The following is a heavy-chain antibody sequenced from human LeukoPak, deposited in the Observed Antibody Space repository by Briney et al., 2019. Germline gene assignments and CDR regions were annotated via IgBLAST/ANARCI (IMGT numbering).Heavy chain of an antibody. CDR2: IRSQNGAT. V-gene: IGHV1-18*01. Sequence: PTASARVSCRASGYTFHTYDITWVRQAPGQGLEWMGWIRSQNGATNYAQKLQGRVTMTTDASTSTVYMELRSLRSDDTAVYYCARVGRSGSPGAFDIWGQGTMVIVSA. D-gene: IGHD1-26*01. CDR3: ARVGRSGSPGAFDI. J-gene: IGHJ3*02. CDR1: GYTFHTYD.